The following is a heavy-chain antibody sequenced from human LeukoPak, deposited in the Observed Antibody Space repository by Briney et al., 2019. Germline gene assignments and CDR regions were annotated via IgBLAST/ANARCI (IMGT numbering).Heavy chain of an antibody. CDR2: IYYSGST. Sequence: SETLSLTCTVSGGSISSSSYYWGWIRQPPGKGLEWIGSIYYSGSTYYNPSLKSRVTISVDTSKNQFSLKLSSVTAADTAVYYCARYMVVALTLDYWGQGTLVTVSS. V-gene: IGHV4-39*07. D-gene: IGHD2-15*01. CDR1: GGSISSSSYY. CDR3: ARYMVVALTLDY. J-gene: IGHJ4*02.